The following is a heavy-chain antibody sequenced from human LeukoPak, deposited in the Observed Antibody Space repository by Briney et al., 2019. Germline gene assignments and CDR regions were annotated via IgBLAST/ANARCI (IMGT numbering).Heavy chain of an antibody. CDR2: IYYSGST. CDR1: GGSISSYY. Sequence: KPSETLSLTCTVSGGSISSYYWSWIRQPPGKGLEWIGYIYYSGSTNYNPSLKSRVAISVDTSKNQFSLKLSSVTAADTAVYYCAKDPNGDYIGAFDFQRWGQGTQVTVSS. D-gene: IGHD4-17*01. CDR3: AKDPNGDYIGAFDFQR. J-gene: IGHJ1*01. V-gene: IGHV4-59*01.